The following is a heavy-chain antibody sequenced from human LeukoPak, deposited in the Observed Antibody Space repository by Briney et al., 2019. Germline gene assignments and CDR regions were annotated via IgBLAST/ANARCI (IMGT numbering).Heavy chain of an antibody. CDR1: GDSISYYY. V-gene: IGHV4-4*07. J-gene: IGHJ2*01. Sequence: SQTLSLTCTVSGDSISYYYWSWTRQPAGKGLEWIGRIYISGSTNYNPSLKSRVTMSVDASKNQFSLELTSVTAADTAVYYCAREGYSSGFYGGYFDFWGRGTLATVSS. CDR3: AREGYSSGFYGGYFDF. D-gene: IGHD6-19*01. CDR2: IYISGST.